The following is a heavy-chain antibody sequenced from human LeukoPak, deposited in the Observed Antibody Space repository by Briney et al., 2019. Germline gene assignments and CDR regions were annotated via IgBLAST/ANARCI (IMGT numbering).Heavy chain of an antibody. CDR3: ARGSWGEIAGRKSFEF. Sequence: ASVKVSCKASEYTFTSYDINWVRQATGQGLEWMGRMNPNSGNTGYAQKFKGRVTTTRATSISTAYMELNNLTSEDTAVYYCARGSWGEIAGRKSFEFWGQGSLVTVSS. V-gene: IGHV1-8*01. D-gene: IGHD6-6*01. CDR1: EYTFTSYD. CDR2: MNPNSGNT. J-gene: IGHJ4*02.